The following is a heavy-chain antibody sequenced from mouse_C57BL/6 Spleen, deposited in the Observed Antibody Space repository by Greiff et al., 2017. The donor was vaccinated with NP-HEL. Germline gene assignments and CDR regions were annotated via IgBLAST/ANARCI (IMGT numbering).Heavy chain of an antibody. V-gene: IGHV1-64*01. D-gene: IGHD2-3*01. CDR1: GYTFTSYW. J-gene: IGHJ4*01. Sequence: QVQLQQPGAELVKPGASVKLSCKASGYTFTSYWMHWVKQRPGQGLEWIGMIHPNSGSTNYNEKFKSKATLTVDKSSSTAYMQLSSLTSEDSAVYYCARSLYDDPYAMDYWGQGTSVTVSS. CDR3: ARSLYDDPYAMDY. CDR2: IHPNSGST.